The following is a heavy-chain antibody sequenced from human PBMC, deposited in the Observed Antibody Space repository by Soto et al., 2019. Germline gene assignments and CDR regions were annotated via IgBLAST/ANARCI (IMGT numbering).Heavy chain of an antibody. CDR2: ISGSGGST. V-gene: IGHV3-23*01. J-gene: IGHJ4*02. CDR3: ASRSSGWYFDY. CDR1: GVTFSSYA. Sequence: GLSLRLSCAASGVTFSSYAMNWVRQAPGKGLEWVSVISGSGGSTYYADSVKGRFTISRDNSKNTLYLQMNSLRAEDTAVYYCASRSSGWYFDYWGQGTLVTVSS. D-gene: IGHD6-19*01.